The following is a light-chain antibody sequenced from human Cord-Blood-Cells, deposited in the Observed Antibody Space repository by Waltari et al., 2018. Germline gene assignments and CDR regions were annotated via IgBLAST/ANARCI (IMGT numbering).Light chain of an antibody. Sequence: EIVLTQSPGTLSLSPGEWATLPCRASQSVSSSYLAWYQQKPGQAPRLLIYGASSRATGIPDRFSGSGSGTDFTLTISRLEPEDFAVYYCQQYGSSPPTFGQGTKVEIK. V-gene: IGKV3-20*01. CDR2: GAS. J-gene: IGKJ1*01. CDR3: QQYGSSPPT. CDR1: QSVSSSY.